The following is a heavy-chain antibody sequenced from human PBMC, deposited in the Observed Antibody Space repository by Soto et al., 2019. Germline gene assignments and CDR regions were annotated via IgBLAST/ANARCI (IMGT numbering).Heavy chain of an antibody. CDR1: GGSISSYY. CDR3: ARDSSIYSYGYRGGLRLDYYYYMDV. J-gene: IGHJ6*03. CDR2: IYYSGST. D-gene: IGHD5-18*01. V-gene: IGHV4-59*01. Sequence: QVQLQESGPGLVKPSETLSLTCTVSGGSISSYYWSWIRQPPGKGLEWIGYIYYSGSTNYNPSRKSRVTISVDTSKNQFSLKLSSVTAADTAVYYCARDSSIYSYGYRGGLRLDYYYYMDVWGKGTTVTVSS.